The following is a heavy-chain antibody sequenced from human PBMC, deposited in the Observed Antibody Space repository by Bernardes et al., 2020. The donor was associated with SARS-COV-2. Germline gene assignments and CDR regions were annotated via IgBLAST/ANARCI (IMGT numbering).Heavy chain of an antibody. Sequence: GGSLRPSCTATGFTFSDYVMTWVRQAPGKALEWVSAIGGRGDSTDYAVSVKGRFTISRDNSKNALYLHMNSLRAVDTAVYYCARRSAGTPDYWGQGTLVTVSS. CDR2: IGGRGDST. V-gene: IGHV3-23*01. CDR1: GFTFSDYV. D-gene: IGHD6-19*01. CDR3: ARRSAGTPDY. J-gene: IGHJ4*02.